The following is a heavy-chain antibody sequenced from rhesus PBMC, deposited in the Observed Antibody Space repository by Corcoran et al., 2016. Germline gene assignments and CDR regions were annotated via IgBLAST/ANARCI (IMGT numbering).Heavy chain of an antibody. V-gene: IGHV3S5*01. CDR3: AKDLLRYYSGSYYLDY. CDR1: GFTFRSYG. Sequence: EVQLVETGGGLVQPGGSLKLSCAASGFTFRSYGMSWVRQAPGKGLGWVSAIKRSGGRPSDAEPVKGRFTISRDNSKKPVSLEMNSLRAEDTAVYYCAKDLLRYYSGSYYLDYWGQGVLVTVSS. D-gene: IGHD3-16*01. CDR2: IKRSGGRP. J-gene: IGHJ4*01.